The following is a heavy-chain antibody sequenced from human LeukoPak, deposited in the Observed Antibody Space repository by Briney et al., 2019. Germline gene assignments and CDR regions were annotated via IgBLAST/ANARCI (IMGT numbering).Heavy chain of an antibody. CDR1: GFTFSSYG. Sequence: PGGSLRLSCAASGFTFSSYGMHWVRQAPGKGLEWVTFIRYDGSNKYYADSVKGRFTISRDNSKSTLYLQMNSLRAEDTAVYYCAKERVDWRYFDYWGQGTLVTVSS. CDR3: AKERVDWRYFDY. J-gene: IGHJ4*02. V-gene: IGHV3-30*02. CDR2: IRYDGSNK. D-gene: IGHD3-9*01.